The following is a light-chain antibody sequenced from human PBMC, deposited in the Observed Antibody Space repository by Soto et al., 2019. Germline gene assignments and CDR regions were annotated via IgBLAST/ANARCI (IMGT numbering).Light chain of an antibody. J-gene: IGKJ5*01. V-gene: IGKV1-39*01. Sequence: DIQMANSPSSLSASVGERVTITCRASQSISTYLNWYQQKPGKAPKILIYAASSLQSGVPSRFSGSGSGTDFTLTISSLKTEDFATYYCQQSYSTPITFGQGTRLEIK. CDR3: QQSYSTPIT. CDR2: AAS. CDR1: QSISTY.